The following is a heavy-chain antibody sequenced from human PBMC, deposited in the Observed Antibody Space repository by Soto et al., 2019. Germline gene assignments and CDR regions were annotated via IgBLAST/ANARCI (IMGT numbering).Heavy chain of an antibody. Sequence: EVQLVETGGGLIQPGGSLRLSCAASGFTVSSNYMSWVRQAPGKGLEWVSVIYSGGSTYYADSVKGRFTISRDNSKNTLYLQMNSLRAEDTAVYYCARSPGGYRYGYGFAGWFDPWGQGTLVTVSS. CDR3: ARSPGGYRYGYGFAGWFDP. CDR2: IYSGGST. J-gene: IGHJ5*02. CDR1: GFTVSSNY. V-gene: IGHV3-53*02. D-gene: IGHD5-18*01.